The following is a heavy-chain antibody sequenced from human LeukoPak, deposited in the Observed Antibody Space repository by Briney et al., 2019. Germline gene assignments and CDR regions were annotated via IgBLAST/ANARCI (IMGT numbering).Heavy chain of an antibody. CDR1: GYTFTSYD. Sequence: ASVKVSCKAPGYTFTSYDINWVRQATGQGPEWMGWMNPSSGNTGFALRFQGRVTMTRDTSIYTAYLELSSLTSEDTAVYYCATHTYYYSSGSFAYWGQGTLVTVSS. V-gene: IGHV1-8*01. CDR3: ATHTYYYSSGSFAY. J-gene: IGHJ4*02. D-gene: IGHD3-10*01. CDR2: MNPSSGNT.